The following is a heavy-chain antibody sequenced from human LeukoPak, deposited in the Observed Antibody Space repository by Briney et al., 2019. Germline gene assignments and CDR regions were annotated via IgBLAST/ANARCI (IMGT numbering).Heavy chain of an antibody. D-gene: IGHD3-9*01. CDR2: INHSGST. V-gene: IGHV4-34*01. CDR3: ASTYYDILTGYYSERYFDY. CDR1: GGSFSGYY. Sequence: PSETLSLTCAVYGGSFSGYYWSWIRQPPGKGLEWIGEINHSGSTNYNPSLKSRVTISVDTSKNQFSLKLSSVTAADTAVYYCASTYYDILTGYYSERYFDYWGQGTLVTVS. J-gene: IGHJ4*02.